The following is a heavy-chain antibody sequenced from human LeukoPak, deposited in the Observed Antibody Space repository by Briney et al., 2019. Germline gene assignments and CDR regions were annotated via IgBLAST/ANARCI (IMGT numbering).Heavy chain of an antibody. V-gene: IGHV4-39*07. J-gene: IGHJ4*02. D-gene: IGHD5-12*01. CDR1: GDSISSSSSY. CDR2: IFYSGST. Sequence: PSETLSLTCTVSGDSISSSSSYWGWIRQPPGKGLEWIGSIFYSGSTFYNPSLKSRVTISVDTSKNQFSLKLTSVTAADTALYYCARRLVAYYFDYWGQGTLVTVSS. CDR3: ARRLVAYYFDY.